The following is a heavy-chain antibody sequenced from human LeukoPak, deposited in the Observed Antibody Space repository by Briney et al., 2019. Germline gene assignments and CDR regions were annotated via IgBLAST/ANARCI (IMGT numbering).Heavy chain of an antibody. J-gene: IGHJ4*02. D-gene: IGHD3-10*01. CDR3: ARDRSVRGVTFSDY. CDR2: ISSSGSTI. CDR1: GFTFSSYE. V-gene: IGHV3-48*03. Sequence: GGSLRLSCAASGFTFSSYEMNWVRQAPGKGLEWVSYISSSGSTIYYADSVKGRFTISRDNAKNSLYLQMNSLRAEDTAVYYCARDRSVRGVTFSDYWGQGTLVTVSS.